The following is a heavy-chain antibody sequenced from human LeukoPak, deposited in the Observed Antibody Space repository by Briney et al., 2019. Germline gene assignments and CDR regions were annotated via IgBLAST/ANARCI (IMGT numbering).Heavy chain of an antibody. J-gene: IGHJ3*02. Sequence: ASETPSLTCPVSGGSISSYYWSWIRQPPGEGLEWIGYIYYSGSTNYNPSLKSRVTISVDTSKNQFSLKLSSVTAADTAVYYCARDGPMTQSGAFDIWGQGTMVTVSS. D-gene: IGHD3-10*01. V-gene: IGHV4-59*01. CDR1: GGSISSYY. CDR2: IYYSGST. CDR3: ARDGPMTQSGAFDI.